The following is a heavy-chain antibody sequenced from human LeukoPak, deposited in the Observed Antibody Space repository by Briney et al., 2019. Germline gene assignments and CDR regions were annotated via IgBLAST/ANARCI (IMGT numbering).Heavy chain of an antibody. CDR3: ARAQDAGAIDY. J-gene: IGHJ4*02. CDR2: VNPNSGNT. Sequence: ASVKVSCKASGYTFTSYDINWVRQATGQGLEWMGWVNPNSGNTGYAQKFQGRVTMTRNASISTAYMELSSLRSEDTAVYYCARAQDAGAIDYWGQGTLVTVSS. V-gene: IGHV1-8*01. CDR1: GYTFTSYD. D-gene: IGHD1-26*01.